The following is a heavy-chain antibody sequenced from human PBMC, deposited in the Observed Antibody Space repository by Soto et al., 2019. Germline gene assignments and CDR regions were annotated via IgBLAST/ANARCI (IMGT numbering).Heavy chain of an antibody. J-gene: IGHJ5*02. CDR3: TRDASRDSSARGWFDP. V-gene: IGHV3-21*01. CDR1: GFTFRSFT. CDR2: ISSNSAYI. Sequence: GGSLRLSCAASGFTFRSFTINWVRQAPGKGLEWVSTISSNSAYIYYTDALRGRFTISRDNAKNSLHLQMNSLRAEDTAVYYCTRDASRDSSARGWFDPWGPGTLVTVSS. D-gene: IGHD6-13*01.